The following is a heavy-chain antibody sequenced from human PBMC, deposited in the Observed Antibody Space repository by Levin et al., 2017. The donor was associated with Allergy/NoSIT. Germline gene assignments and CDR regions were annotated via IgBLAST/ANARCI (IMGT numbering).Heavy chain of an antibody. V-gene: IGHV3-21*01. J-gene: IGHJ4*02. D-gene: IGHD3-10*01. Sequence: TGGSLRLSCAASGFTFSSYSMNWVRQAPGKGLEWVSSISSSSSYIYYADSVKGRFTISRDNAKNSLYLQMNSLRAEDTAVYYCARVGQTRGVKGTHNFDYWGQGTLVTVSS. CDR1: GFTFSSYS. CDR3: ARVGQTRGVKGTHNFDY. CDR2: ISSSSSYI.